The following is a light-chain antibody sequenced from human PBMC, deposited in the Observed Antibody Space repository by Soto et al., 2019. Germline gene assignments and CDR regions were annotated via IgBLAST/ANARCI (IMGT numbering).Light chain of an antibody. CDR1: QGIRTE. CDR3: LQDNSYPRT. V-gene: IGKV1-6*01. J-gene: IGKJ1*01. CDR2: GAS. Sequence: AIQMTQSPSSLYASVGDRVTITCRASQGIRTELGWYQQKPGKAPKLLIYGASTLQNGVPSRLSGSGSGTDFTLTISSLQSDDFATYYCLQDNSYPRTFGQGTKVEIE.